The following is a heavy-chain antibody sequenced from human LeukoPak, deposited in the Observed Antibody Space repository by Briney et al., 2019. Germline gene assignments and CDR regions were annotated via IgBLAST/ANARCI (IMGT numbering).Heavy chain of an antibody. CDR3: ARENIAAAGTRYYYGMDV. CDR1: GYTFTGYY. V-gene: IGHV1-2*02. J-gene: IGHJ6*02. Sequence: GASVKVSCKASGYTFTGYYMHWVRQAPGQGLEWMGWINPNSGSTNYAQKFQGRVTMTRDTSISTAYMELSRLRSDDTAVYYCARENIAAAGTRYYYGMDVWGQGTTVTVSS. D-gene: IGHD6-13*01. CDR2: INPNSGST.